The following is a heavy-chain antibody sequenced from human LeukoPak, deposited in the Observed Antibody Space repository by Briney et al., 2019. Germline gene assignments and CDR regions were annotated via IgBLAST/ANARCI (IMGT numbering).Heavy chain of an antibody. J-gene: IGHJ4*02. D-gene: IGHD6-13*01. CDR2: ISSNGGST. Sequence: GGSLRLSCAASGFTFSSYAMHWVRQAPGKGLEYVSAISSNGGSTYYANSVKGRFTISSDNSKNTLYLQMGSLRAEDMAVYYCARGYSSSWYRSLIDYWGQGTLVTVSS. V-gene: IGHV3-64*01. CDR1: GFTFSSYA. CDR3: ARGYSSSWYRSLIDY.